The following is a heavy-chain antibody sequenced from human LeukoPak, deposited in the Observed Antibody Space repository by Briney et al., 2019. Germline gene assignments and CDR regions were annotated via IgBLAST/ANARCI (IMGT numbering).Heavy chain of an antibody. D-gene: IGHD3-22*01. Sequence: SETLSLTCAVYGGSFSGYYWSWIRQPPGKGLEWIGEINHSGSTNYNPSLKSRVTISIDTSKNQFSLNLSSLTAADTALYYCARRAGDTSGYYPGWGQGTLVTVSS. CDR2: INHSGST. V-gene: IGHV4-34*01. J-gene: IGHJ4*02. CDR3: ARRAGDTSGYYPG. CDR1: GGSFSGYY.